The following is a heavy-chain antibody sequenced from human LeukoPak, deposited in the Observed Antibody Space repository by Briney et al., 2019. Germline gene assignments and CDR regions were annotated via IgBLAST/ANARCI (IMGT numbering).Heavy chain of an antibody. J-gene: IGHJ4*02. V-gene: IGHV3-20*04. CDR1: GFTFDDYG. CDR2: INWNGGST. Sequence: GGSLRLSCAASGFTFDDYGMSWVRQAPGKGLEWVSGINWNGGSTGYADSVKGRFTISRDNAKNSLYLQVNSLGAEDTALYYCAREDLTGIAAAGAFDYWGQGTLVTVSS. CDR3: AREDLTGIAAAGAFDY. D-gene: IGHD6-13*01.